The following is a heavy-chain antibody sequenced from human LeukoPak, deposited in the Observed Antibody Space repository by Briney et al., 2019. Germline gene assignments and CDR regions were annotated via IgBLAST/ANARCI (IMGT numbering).Heavy chain of an antibody. CDR3: AMNWDCDY. CDR1: GFTFSGYA. Sequence: GGSLRLSCSASGFTFSGYAMLWVRQAPGKGLESVSAISNSGGSTYYADSVKGRFTISRDNSDNTLYLQMSSLRPEDTAVYYCAMNWDCDYWGHGTLVTVSS. J-gene: IGHJ4*01. CDR2: ISNSGGST. D-gene: IGHD7-27*01. V-gene: IGHV3-64D*09.